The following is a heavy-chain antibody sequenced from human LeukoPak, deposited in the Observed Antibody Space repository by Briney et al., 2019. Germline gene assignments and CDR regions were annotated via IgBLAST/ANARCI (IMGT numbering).Heavy chain of an antibody. CDR1: GGSISSSSYY. D-gene: IGHD3-3*01. V-gene: IGHV4-61*05. CDR2: IYYSGST. Sequence: SETLSLTCTVSGGSISSSSYYWGWIRQPPGKGLEWIGYIYYSGSTNYNPSLKSRVTISVDTSKNQFSLKLSSVTAADTAVYYCARGVRFLEWLSPYYYYYMDVWGKGTTVIVSS. CDR3: ARGVRFLEWLSPYYYYYMDV. J-gene: IGHJ6*03.